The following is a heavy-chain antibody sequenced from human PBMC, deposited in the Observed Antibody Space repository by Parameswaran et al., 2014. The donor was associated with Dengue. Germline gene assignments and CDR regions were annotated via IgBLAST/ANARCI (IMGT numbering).Heavy chain of an antibody. J-gene: IGHJ4*02. V-gene: IGHV4-59*01. Sequence: VRQAPGKGLEWIGYMYYSGSTNYNPSLKSRVTISVDTSKNQFSLKLSSVTAADTAVYYCARDLVVSGWSRRFDYWGQGTLVTVSS. D-gene: IGHD6-19*01. CDR3: ARDLVVSGWSRRFDY. CDR2: MYYSGST.